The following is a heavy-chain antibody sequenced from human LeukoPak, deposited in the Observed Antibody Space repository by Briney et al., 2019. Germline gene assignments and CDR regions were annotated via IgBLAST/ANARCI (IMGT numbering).Heavy chain of an antibody. CDR3: ATGPTHYDISTGRYPDYFDY. D-gene: IGHD3-9*01. V-gene: IGHV1-46*01. CDR2: INPSGGST. J-gene: IGHJ4*02. Sequence: ASVKVSCRASGYTFTSYYMHWVRQAPGQGLEWMGIINPSGGSTSYAQKFQGRVTMTEDTSTDTAYMELSSLRSEDTAVYYCATGPTHYDISTGRYPDYFDYWGQGTLVTVSS. CDR1: GYTFTSYY.